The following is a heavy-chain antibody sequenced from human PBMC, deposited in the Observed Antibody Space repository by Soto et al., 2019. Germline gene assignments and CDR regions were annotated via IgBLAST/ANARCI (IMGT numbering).Heavy chain of an antibody. V-gene: IGHV1-69*01. D-gene: IGHD2-21*02. Sequence: QVQLVQSGAEVKKPGSSVKVSCKASGGTFSSYAISWVRQAPGQGLEWMGAIIPIFGTANYAQKFQGRVTITADESTSTAYMELSSLRSEDTAVYYCARGKHIVVVTAMGEDWYFDLWGRGTLVTVSS. CDR2: IIPIFGTA. J-gene: IGHJ2*01. CDR3: ARGKHIVVVTAMGEDWYFDL. CDR1: GGTFSSYA.